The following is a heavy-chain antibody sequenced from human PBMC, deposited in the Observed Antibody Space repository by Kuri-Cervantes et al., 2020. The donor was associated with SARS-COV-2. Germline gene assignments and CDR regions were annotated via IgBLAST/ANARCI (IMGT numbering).Heavy chain of an antibody. D-gene: IGHD3-10*01. J-gene: IGHJ5*02. CDR1: GFTSSSYW. V-gene: IGHV3-7*01. CDR3: ARVVRGVSVHWFDP. Sequence: ETLSLTCAASGFTSSSYWMSWVRQAPGKGLEWVANIKQDGSEKYYVDSVKGRFTISRDNAKNSLYLQMNSLRAEDTAVYYCARVVRGVSVHWFDPWGQGTLVTVSS. CDR2: IKQDGSEK.